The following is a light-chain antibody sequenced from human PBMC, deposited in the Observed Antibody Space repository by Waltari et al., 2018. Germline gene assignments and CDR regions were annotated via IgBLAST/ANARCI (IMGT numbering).Light chain of an antibody. CDR3: SSYTSSSTPA. CDR2: EVS. V-gene: IGLV2-14*01. J-gene: IGLJ2*01. Sequence: QSALTQPASASRSPGQSITISCTGTSSDVGGYNYVSWYQQHPGKAPKLMIYEVSNRPSGVSNRFSGSKSGNTASLTISGLQAEDEADYYCSSYTSSSTPAFGGGTKLTVL. CDR1: SSDVGGYNY.